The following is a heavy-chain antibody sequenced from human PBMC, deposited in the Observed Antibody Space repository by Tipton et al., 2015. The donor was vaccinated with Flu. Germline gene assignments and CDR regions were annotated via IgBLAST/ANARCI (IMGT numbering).Heavy chain of an antibody. D-gene: IGHD3-22*01. CDR3: ARDLRADYYDSSGHHDY. CDR1: GYTFTSYG. V-gene: IGHV1-18*01. J-gene: IGHJ4*02. CDR2: ISAYNGNT. Sequence: QVQLVQSGAEVKKPGASVKVSCKASGYTFTSYGISWVRQAPGQGLEWMGWISAYNGNTNYAQKLQGRVTMTTDTSTSTAYMELRSLRSDDTAVYYCARDLRADYYDSSGHHDYWGQGTLVTVSS.